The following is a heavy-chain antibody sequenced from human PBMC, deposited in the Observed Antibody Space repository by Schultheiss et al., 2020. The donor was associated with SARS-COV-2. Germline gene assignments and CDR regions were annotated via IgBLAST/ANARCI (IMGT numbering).Heavy chain of an antibody. V-gene: IGHV5-51*01. J-gene: IGHJ4*02. CDR2: IYPGDFDI. D-gene: IGHD3-3*01. CDR3: ARLEGIFGEDRYYFDY. Sequence: GESLKISCKGSGYSFTSYWIGWVRQIPGKGLEWMAIIYPGDFDIRYNPSFQGQVTISADKSISTAYLQWSSLKASDTAMYYCARLEGIFGEDRYYFDYWGQGTLVTVSS. CDR1: GYSFTSYW.